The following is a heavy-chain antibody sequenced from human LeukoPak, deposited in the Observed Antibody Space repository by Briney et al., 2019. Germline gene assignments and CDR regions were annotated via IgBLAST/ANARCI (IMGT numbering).Heavy chain of an antibody. CDR2: ISAYNGNT. CDR1: GYTFTSYG. CDR3: VVRSGTYPYYFDY. Sequence: ASVKVSCKASGYTFTSYGISWVRQAPGQGLEWMGWISAYNGNTNYAQKLQGRVTMTTDTSTSTAYVELRSLRSDDTAVYYCVVRSGTYPYYFDYWGQGTLVTVSS. J-gene: IGHJ4*02. D-gene: IGHD1-26*01. V-gene: IGHV1-18*01.